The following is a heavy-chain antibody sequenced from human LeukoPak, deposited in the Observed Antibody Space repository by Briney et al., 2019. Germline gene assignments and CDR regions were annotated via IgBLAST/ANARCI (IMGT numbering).Heavy chain of an antibody. CDR3: RRDRTFEFRAYCFDY. Sequence: WESLRLSCAASGFTFSGYWLSWIRQAPGKGLEWLANIKQDGSEKYYVDSMKGRFTISRDNTKNLLYLQTNSTAADYTAMYYCRRDRTFEFRAYCFDYWGQGTLVT. CDR1: GFTFSGYW. V-gene: IGHV3-7*01. J-gene: IGHJ4*02. CDR2: IKQDGSEK.